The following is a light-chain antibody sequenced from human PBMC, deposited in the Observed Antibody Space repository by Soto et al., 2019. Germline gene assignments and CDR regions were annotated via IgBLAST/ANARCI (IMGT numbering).Light chain of an antibody. J-gene: IGKJ5*01. Sequence: DIQLTQSPATLSAFVGGSVTITCSASQSVTASLAWYQQKPGEAPKLRIYDVSNLETGVPSRFSGSGSGTDFTLTISSLEPEDFAVYYCQQYNNSPITFGQGTRLDIK. CDR2: DVS. CDR3: QQYNNSPIT. V-gene: IGKV1-5*01. CDR1: QSVTAS.